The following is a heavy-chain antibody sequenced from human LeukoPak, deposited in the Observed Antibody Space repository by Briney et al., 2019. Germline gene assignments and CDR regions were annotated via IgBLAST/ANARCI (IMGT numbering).Heavy chain of an antibody. D-gene: IGHD3-22*01. CDR1: GGSISSYY. Sequence: SENLSLTCTVSGGSISSYYWGWIRQPQGKGLEWHGFIYYSGSTNYNPSLKSRVTISVDTSKNQLSLKLSSVTAADTAVYYCARGISTDSSAYYLIGGFDYWGQGTLVTVSS. V-gene: IGHV4-59*01. J-gene: IGHJ4*02. CDR3: ARGISTDSSAYYLIGGFDY. CDR2: IYYSGST.